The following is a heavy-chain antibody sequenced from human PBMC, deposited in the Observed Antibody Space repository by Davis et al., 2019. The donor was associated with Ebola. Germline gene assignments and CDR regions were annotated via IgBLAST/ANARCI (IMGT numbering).Heavy chain of an antibody. CDR1: GGSISSYY. V-gene: IGHV4-59*08. CDR2: IYYSGTT. Sequence: SETLSLTCTVSGGSISSYYWSWIRQPPGKGLEWIAYIYYSGTTNYNPSLKSRVTISVDTSKNQFSLKLSSVTAADTAVYYCARTDNWNFYDYWGQGTLVTVSS. J-gene: IGHJ4*02. CDR3: ARTDNWNFYDY. D-gene: IGHD1-20*01.